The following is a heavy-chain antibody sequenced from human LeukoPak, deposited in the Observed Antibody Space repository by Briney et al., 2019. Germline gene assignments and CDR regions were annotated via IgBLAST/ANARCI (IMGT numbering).Heavy chain of an antibody. CDR1: GFTFSTYA. V-gene: IGHV3-23*01. CDR3: ARAGYSSSGGFDP. J-gene: IGHJ5*02. CDR2: ISGDGATT. D-gene: IGHD6-13*01. Sequence: GGCLRLSCEASGFTFSTYAMSWVRQAPGKGLEWVSSISGDGATTYHADSVKGRFTISRDNAKNTVYLEISILGAEDTAVYYCARAGYSSSGGFDPWGQGTLVTVSS.